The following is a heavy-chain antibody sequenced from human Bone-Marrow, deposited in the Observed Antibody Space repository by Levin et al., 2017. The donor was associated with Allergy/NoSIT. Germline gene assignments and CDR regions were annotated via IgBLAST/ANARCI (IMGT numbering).Heavy chain of an antibody. Sequence: GGSLRLSCAASGFTFSSYWMSWVRQAPGKGLEWVANIKQDGSEKYYVDSVKGRFTISRDNAKNSLYLQMNSLRAEDTAVYYCARGGGGGRGRFYYYGMDVWGQGTTVTVSS. J-gene: IGHJ6*02. V-gene: IGHV3-7*01. CDR3: ARGGGGGRGRFYYYGMDV. CDR1: GFTFSSYW. CDR2: IKQDGSEK. D-gene: IGHD2-15*01.